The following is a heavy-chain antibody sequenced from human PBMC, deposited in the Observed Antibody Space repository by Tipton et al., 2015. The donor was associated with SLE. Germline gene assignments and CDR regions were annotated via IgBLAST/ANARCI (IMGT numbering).Heavy chain of an antibody. D-gene: IGHD5-12*01. V-gene: IGHV4-34*01. CDR2: INHSGST. CDR3: ARRAWLRFNWFDP. CDR1: GGSISSYY. J-gene: IGHJ5*02. Sequence: TLSLTCTVSGGSISSYYWAWIRQPPGKGLEWIGEINHSGSTNYNPSLKSRVTISVDTSKNQFSLKLSSVTAADTAVYYCARRAWLRFNWFDPWGQGTLVTVSS.